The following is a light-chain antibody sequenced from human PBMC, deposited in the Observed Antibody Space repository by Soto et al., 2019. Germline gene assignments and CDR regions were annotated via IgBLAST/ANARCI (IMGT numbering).Light chain of an antibody. CDR2: GVS. CDR3: QQYDHSPRT. V-gene: IGKV3-20*01. Sequence: IVLTQSPGTLSLSPGERATLSCRASQALQRSFLAWYQHKPGQSPRLLISGVSSRAAGVPYRFNGSGSGTDFTLTISRLEPQDSAVYFCQQYDHSPRTFGQGTKVEI. J-gene: IGKJ1*01. CDR1: QALQRSF.